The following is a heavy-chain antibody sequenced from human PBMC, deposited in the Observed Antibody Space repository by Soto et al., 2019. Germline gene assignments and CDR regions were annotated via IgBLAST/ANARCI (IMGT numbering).Heavy chain of an antibody. CDR1: GFTFDDYA. CDR2: ISGDGGST. J-gene: IGHJ3*02. Sequence: GGSLRLSCAASGFTFDDYAMHWVRQAPGKGLEWVSLISGDGGSTYYADSVKGRFTISRDNSKNSLYLQMNSLRTEDTAVYYCANIYYYDSSGYYDAFDIWGQGTMVTVSS. V-gene: IGHV3-43*02. D-gene: IGHD3-22*01. CDR3: ANIYYYDSSGYYDAFDI.